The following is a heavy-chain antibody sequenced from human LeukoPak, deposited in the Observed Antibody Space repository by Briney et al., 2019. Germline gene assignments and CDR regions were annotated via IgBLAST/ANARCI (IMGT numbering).Heavy chain of an antibody. CDR3: ARLLTGDRFYYYYYMDV. Sequence: SETLSLTCTVSGGSISSGSYYWSWIRQPAGKGLEWIGRIYTSGSTNYNPSLKSRVTISVDTSKNQFSLKLSSVTAADTAVYYCARLLTGDRFYYYYYMDVWGKGTTVTVSS. CDR2: IYTSGST. V-gene: IGHV4-61*02. D-gene: IGHD7-27*01. J-gene: IGHJ6*03. CDR1: GGSISSGSYY.